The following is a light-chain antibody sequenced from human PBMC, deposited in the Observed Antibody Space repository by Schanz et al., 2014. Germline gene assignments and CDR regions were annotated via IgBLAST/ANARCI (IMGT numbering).Light chain of an antibody. CDR2: EVS. Sequence: QSALTQPPSASGSPGQSVTISCTGTSSDVGGYNYVSWYQQHPGKAPKLMIYEVSKRPSGVPDRFSGSKSGNTAFLTVSGVQAEDEADYYCCSYAGSYSYVFGTGTKLTVL. CDR3: CSYAGSYSYV. J-gene: IGLJ1*01. CDR1: SSDVGGYNY. V-gene: IGLV2-8*01.